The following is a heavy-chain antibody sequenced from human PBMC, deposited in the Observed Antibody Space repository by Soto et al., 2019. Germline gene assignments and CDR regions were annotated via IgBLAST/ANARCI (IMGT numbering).Heavy chain of an antibody. CDR3: VKDSESSGYLTHLDY. Sequence: GGSLRLSCLPSGFTFDDYAIHWVRQTPGKGLEWVSGLTWNGEVLGYADSVKGRFTISRDNAKNSLYLEMNSLRPEDTALYYCVKDSESSGYLTHLDYWGQGTLVTVSS. CDR2: LTWNGEVL. V-gene: IGHV3-9*01. CDR1: GFTFDDYA. J-gene: IGHJ4*02. D-gene: IGHD3-22*01.